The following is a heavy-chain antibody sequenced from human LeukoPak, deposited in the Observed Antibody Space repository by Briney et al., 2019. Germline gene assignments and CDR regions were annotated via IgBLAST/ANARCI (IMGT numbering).Heavy chain of an antibody. CDR3: AGAISFDY. J-gene: IGHJ4*02. CDR2: ISYDGSNK. D-gene: IGHD2-21*01. CDR1: GFTFSSYG. V-gene: IGHV3-30*03. Sequence: GSLRLSRAASGFTFSSYGMHWVRQAPGKGLEWVAVISYDGSNKYYADSVKGRFTISRDNSKNTLYLQMNSLRAEDTAVYYCAGAISFDYWGQGTLVTVSS.